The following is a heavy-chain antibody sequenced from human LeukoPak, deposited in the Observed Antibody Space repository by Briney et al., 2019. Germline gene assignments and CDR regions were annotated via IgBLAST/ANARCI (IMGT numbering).Heavy chain of an antibody. V-gene: IGHV4-34*01. CDR1: GGSFSGYY. CDR3: VTYYFDSSGPKKNY. D-gene: IGHD3-22*01. J-gene: IGHJ4*02. Sequence: SQTLSLTCAVYGGSFSGYYWSWIRQPPGKGLEWIGEINHSGSTNYNPSLKSRVTISVDTSKKQFSLKLSSVTAADTAVYYCVTYYFDSSGPKKNYWGQGTLVTVSS. CDR2: INHSGST.